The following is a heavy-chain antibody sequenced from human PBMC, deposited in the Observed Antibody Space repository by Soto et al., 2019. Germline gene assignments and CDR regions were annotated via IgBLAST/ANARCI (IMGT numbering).Heavy chain of an antibody. Sequence: LSLTCAVSGASIGSGGWWSWVRQPPGKGLEWIAEIFHDGNTNYSPSLKSRVTISVDKSQNQFSLNVYSVTAADTAVYYCARHEGWTGPDQWGQGTLVTVPS. V-gene: IGHV4-4*02. CDR1: GASIGSGGW. J-gene: IGHJ5*02. CDR3: ARHEGWTGPDQ. D-gene: IGHD2-8*02. CDR2: IFHDGNT.